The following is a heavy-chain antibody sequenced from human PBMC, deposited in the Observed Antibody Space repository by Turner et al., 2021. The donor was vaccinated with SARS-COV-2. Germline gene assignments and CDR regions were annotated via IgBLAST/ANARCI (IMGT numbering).Heavy chain of an antibody. V-gene: IGHV1-24*01. J-gene: IGHJ5*01. CDR2: CDPEDGET. CDR3: ATAPPYCTNGVCPNWFDS. Sequence: QVQLVQSEAEVKKPGASGKVSCKVSGYTLIELSMHWVRQAPGKGLEWMGGCDPEDGETIYAQKFQGRVTMTEDTSTDTAYMELSSLRSEDTAVYYCATAPPYCTNGVCPNWFDSWGQGTLVTVSS. CDR1: GYTLIELS. D-gene: IGHD2-8*01.